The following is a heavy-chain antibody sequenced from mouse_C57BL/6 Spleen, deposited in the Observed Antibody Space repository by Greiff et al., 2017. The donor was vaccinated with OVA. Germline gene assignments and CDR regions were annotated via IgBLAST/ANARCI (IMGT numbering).Heavy chain of an antibody. D-gene: IGHD1-1*01. J-gene: IGHJ2*01. CDR3: ARSSDYYGCSYYFDY. V-gene: IGHV1-50*01. Sequence: VQLQQPGAELVKPGASVKLSCKASGYTFTSYWMPWVKQRPGQGLEWIGEIDPSDSYTNYNQKFKGKATLTVDTSSSTAYMQLSSLTSEDSAVYYCARSSDYYGCSYYFDYWGQGTTLTVSS. CDR1: GYTFTSYW. CDR2: IDPSDSYT.